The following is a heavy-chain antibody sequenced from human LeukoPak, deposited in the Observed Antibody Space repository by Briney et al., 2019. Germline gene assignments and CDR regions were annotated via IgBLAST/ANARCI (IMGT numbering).Heavy chain of an antibody. CDR3: ARERNVDTAMTYYYYYYMDV. CDR2: ISSSGSTI. J-gene: IGHJ6*03. Sequence: GGSLRLSCAASGFTFSSYEMNWVRQAPGKGLEWVSYISSSGSTIYYADSVKGRFTISRDNAKNSLYLQMNSLRAEDTAVYYCARERNVDTAMTYYYYYYMDVWGKGTTVTVSS. V-gene: IGHV3-48*03. D-gene: IGHD5-18*01. CDR1: GFTFSSYE.